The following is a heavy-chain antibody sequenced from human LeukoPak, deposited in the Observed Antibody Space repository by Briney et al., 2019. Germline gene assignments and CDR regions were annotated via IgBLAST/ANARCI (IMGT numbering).Heavy chain of an antibody. J-gene: IGHJ3*02. D-gene: IGHD3-22*01. CDR1: GYTLTELS. Sequence: ASVKVSCKVSGYTLTELSMHWVRQAPGKGLEWMGGFDPEDGETIYAQKFQGRVTMTEDTSTDTAYMELSSLRSEDTAVYYCARDQVHYYDSSGAFDIWGQGTMVTVSS. CDR3: ARDQVHYYDSSGAFDI. CDR2: FDPEDGET. V-gene: IGHV1-24*01.